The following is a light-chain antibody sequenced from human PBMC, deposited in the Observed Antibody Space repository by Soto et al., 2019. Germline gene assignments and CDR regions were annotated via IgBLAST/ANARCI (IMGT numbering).Light chain of an antibody. CDR1: QSVSSN. Sequence: EVGMKQSPATLSVSQGERATLSCRASQSVSSNLAWYQQKPGQAPRLLIYGASTRATGIPARFSGSGSETEFTLTISSLQSEDFAVYYCQQYNNWPPLTFGGGTMVDIK. CDR2: GAS. CDR3: QQYNNWPPLT. J-gene: IGKJ4*01. V-gene: IGKV3-15*01.